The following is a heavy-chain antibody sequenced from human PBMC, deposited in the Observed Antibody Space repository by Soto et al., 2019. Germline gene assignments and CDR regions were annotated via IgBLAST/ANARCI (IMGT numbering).Heavy chain of an antibody. CDR1: GGSISSGGYY. CDR3: ARDRGYSSSFVDYYYYYGMDV. D-gene: IGHD6-6*01. V-gene: IGHV4-31*03. J-gene: IGHJ6*02. Sequence: PSETLSLTCTVSGGSISSGGYYWSWIRQHPGKGLEWIGYIYYSGSTYYNPSLKSRVTISVDTSKNQFSLKLSSVTAADTAVYYCARDRGYSSSFVDYYYYYGMDVWRQGPTVTAP. CDR2: IYYSGST.